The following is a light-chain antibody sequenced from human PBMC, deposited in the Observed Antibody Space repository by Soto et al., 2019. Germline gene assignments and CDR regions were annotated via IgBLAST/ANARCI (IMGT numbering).Light chain of an antibody. CDR1: SSDVGGY. CDR2: EVT. V-gene: IGLV2-8*01. CDR3: SSYAGSKNRYV. Sequence: QSVLTQPPSASGSRGQSVTISCTGTSSDVGGYVSWYQQHPGKAPKLILYEVTKRPSGVPDRFSGSKSGNTASLTVSGLQTEDEAHYYCSSYAGSKNRYVFGTGTKVTVL. J-gene: IGLJ1*01.